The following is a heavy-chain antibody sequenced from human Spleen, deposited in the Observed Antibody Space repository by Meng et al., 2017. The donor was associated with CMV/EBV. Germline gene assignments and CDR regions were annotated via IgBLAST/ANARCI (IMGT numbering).Heavy chain of an antibody. CDR3: ARRRITMVRGVGGWFDP. V-gene: IGHV4-39*07. J-gene: IGHJ5*02. CDR1: GGSISSSSYY. D-gene: IGHD3-10*01. Sequence: SETLSLTCTVSGGSISSSSYYWGWIRQPPGKGLEWIGSIYYSGSTYYGPSLKSRVTISVDTSKNQFSLKLSSVTAADTAVYYCARRRITMVRGVGGWFDPWGQGTLVTVSS. CDR2: IYYSGST.